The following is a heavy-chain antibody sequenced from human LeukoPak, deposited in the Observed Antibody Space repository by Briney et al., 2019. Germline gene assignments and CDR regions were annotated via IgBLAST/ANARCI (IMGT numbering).Heavy chain of an antibody. V-gene: IGHV4-59*01. J-gene: IGHJ3*02. CDR2: IYYSGST. D-gene: IGHD3-22*01. CDR3: AREYYYDSSGDAFDI. CDR1: GGSISSYY. Sequence: SETLSLACTVSGGSISSYYWSWIRQPPGKGLGWIGYIYYSGSTNYNPSLKSRVTISVDTSKNQFSLKLSSVTAADTAVYYCAREYYYDSSGDAFDIWGQGTMVTVSS.